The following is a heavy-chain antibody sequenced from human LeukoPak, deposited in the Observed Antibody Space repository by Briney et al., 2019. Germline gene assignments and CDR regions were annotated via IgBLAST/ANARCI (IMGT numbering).Heavy chain of an antibody. J-gene: IGHJ4*02. CDR3: ARDLGGYSYGSHFDY. CDR2: ITTSGSYI. CDR1: GFTFSSYS. V-gene: IGHV3-21*01. D-gene: IGHD5-18*01. Sequence: GGSLRLSCAASGFTFSSYSMNWVRQAPGKGLEWVSSITTSGSYIYYADSVKGRFTISRDNAKNSLYLQMNSLRAEDTAVYYCARDLGGYSYGSHFDYWGQGTPVTVSS.